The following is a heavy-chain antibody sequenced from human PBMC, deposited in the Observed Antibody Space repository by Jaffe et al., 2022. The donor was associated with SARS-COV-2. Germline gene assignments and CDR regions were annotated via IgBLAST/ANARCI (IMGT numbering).Heavy chain of an antibody. J-gene: IGHJ4*02. CDR2: IHNSGST. Sequence: QVQLQESGPGLVKPAETLSLTCSVSGGSVNSGHYYWSWVRQPPGKGLEWIGYIHNSGSTNYNPSLKSRVTMSVDTFENQFSLKLKSVTAADTAIYYCVRPGEWGNYFDSWGLGTLVTVSS. V-gene: IGHV4-61*01. D-gene: IGHD3-10*01. CDR1: GGSVNSGHYY. CDR3: VRPGEWGNYFDS.